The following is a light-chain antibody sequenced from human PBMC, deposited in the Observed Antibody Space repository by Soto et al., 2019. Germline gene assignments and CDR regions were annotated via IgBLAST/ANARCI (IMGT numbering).Light chain of an antibody. J-gene: IGLJ1*01. V-gene: IGLV2-14*01. CDR1: SSDVGGYNY. Sequence: QSALTQPASVSGSPGQSITISCTGTSSDVGGYNYVSWYQQHPGKAPKLMIYDVSNRLSGVSNRFSGSKSGNTASLTISGLQAEDEADYYCSSYTSSSTLLFGTGTKITVL. CDR3: SSYTSSSTLL. CDR2: DVS.